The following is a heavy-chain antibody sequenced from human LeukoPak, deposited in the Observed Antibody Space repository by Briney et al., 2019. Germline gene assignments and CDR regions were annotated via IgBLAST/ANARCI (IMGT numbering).Heavy chain of an antibody. J-gene: IGHJ4*02. CDR3: ARDTGIAVARGSFDY. Sequence: ASVKVSCKASGYTFTSYDINWVRQATGQGLEWMGWMNPNSGNTGYAQKFQGRVTMTRDTSTSTVYMELSSLRSEDTAVYYCARDTGIAVARGSFDYWGQGTLVTVSS. D-gene: IGHD6-19*01. CDR1: GYTFTSYD. V-gene: IGHV1-8*01. CDR2: MNPNSGNT.